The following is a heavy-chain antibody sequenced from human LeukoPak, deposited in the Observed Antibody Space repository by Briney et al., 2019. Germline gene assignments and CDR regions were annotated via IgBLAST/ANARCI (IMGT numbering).Heavy chain of an antibody. V-gene: IGHV3-7*01. J-gene: IGHJ4*02. CDR1: GYTFSRHW. CDR2: MNQDGSAI. D-gene: IGHD6-19*01. Sequence: GGSLRLSCAASGYTFSRHWMSWVRQTPGKGLERVAHMNQDGSAIYYVDSVKGRFTISRDNAKNSLCLQMTGLTVADTAVYYCARTVPGYPDDYFDYWGQGTLVTVSS. CDR3: ARTVPGYPDDYFDY.